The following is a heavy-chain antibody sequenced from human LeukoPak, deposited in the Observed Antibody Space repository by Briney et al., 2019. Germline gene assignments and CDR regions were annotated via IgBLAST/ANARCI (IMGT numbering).Heavy chain of an antibody. V-gene: IGHV3-11*01. D-gene: IGHD6-19*01. Sequence: GGSLRLSCAASGSTFSDYYMSWIRQAPGKGLEWISYVRSSDSNTYYADSVKGRFTISRDNAKNSLYLQMNSLRAEDTAVYYCAKTLAGTALDYWGQGTLVTVSS. CDR3: AKTLAGTALDY. CDR1: GSTFSDYY. J-gene: IGHJ4*02. CDR2: VRSSDSNT.